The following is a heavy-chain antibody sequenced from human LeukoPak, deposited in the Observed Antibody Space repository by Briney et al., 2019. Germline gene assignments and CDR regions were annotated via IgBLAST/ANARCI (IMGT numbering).Heavy chain of an antibody. V-gene: IGHV1-46*01. J-gene: IGHJ4*02. D-gene: IGHD4-17*01. CDR3: ARDRVLGTAVTTSLDY. CDR2: INPSGGST. CDR1: GYTFTSYY. Sequence: ASVKVSCTASGYTFTSYYMHWVRQAPGQGLEWMGIINPSGGSTSYAQKFQGRVTMTRDTSTSAVFMELSSLRSEDTAVYYCARDRVLGTAVTTSLDYWGQGTLVTVSS.